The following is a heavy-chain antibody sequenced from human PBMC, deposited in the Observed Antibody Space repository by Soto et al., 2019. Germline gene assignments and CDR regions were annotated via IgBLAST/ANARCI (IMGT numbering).Heavy chain of an antibody. CDR2: ISYNGGHE. J-gene: IGHJ4*02. CDR3: ARDQRDKFSTGWYRIDY. V-gene: IGHV3-30-3*01. CDR1: GFNFSTYA. Sequence: QVQLVESGGGVVQPGRSLRVSCAASGFNFSTYAMHWVRQAPGKGLEWVAVISYNGGHEFYADSVKGRFTISRDNSKNTLYLEMRSLRVDEMAVYYCARDQRDKFSTGWYRIDYWGQGTLVTVSS. D-gene: IGHD6-19*01.